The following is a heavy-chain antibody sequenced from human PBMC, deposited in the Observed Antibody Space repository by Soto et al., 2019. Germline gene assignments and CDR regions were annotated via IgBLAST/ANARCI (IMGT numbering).Heavy chain of an antibody. CDR1: GGSFSGYY. Sequence: SETLSLTCAVYGGSFSGYYWSWIRQPPGKGLEWIGEINHSGSTNYNPSLKSRVTISVDTSKNQFSLKLSSVTAADTVVFYCARGRVDIVAMITFYYYYGMDVWGQGTTVT. D-gene: IGHD5-12*01. CDR3: ARGRVDIVAMITFYYYYGMDV. J-gene: IGHJ6*02. CDR2: INHSGST. V-gene: IGHV4-34*01.